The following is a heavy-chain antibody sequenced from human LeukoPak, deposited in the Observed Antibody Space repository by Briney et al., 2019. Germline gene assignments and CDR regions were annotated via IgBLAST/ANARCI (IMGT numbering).Heavy chain of an antibody. CDR1: GYTFTSYD. V-gene: IGHV1-8*03. CDR3: ARGPDYYGSGSYDY. Sequence: ASVKVSCKASGYTFTSYDINWVRQATGQGLEWMGWMNPNSGNTGYAQKFQGRVTITRNTSISTAYMELSSLRSEDTAVYYCARGPDYYGSGSYDYWGQGTLVTVSS. J-gene: IGHJ4*02. CDR2: MNPNSGNT. D-gene: IGHD3-10*01.